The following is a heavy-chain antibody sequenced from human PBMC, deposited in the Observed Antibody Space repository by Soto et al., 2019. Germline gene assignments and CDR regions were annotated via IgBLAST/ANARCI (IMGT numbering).Heavy chain of an antibody. CDR1: GASISSGDYS. CDR3: ARGVTVFGLVSQFWFDP. J-gene: IGHJ5*02. D-gene: IGHD3-3*01. Sequence: SETLSLTCSVSGASISSGDYSWSWVRQSPGKGLEWIGHIYNSGITYYNPSLKSRVVISIDTSRNQFSLRLNSLTAADRAVYFCARGVTVFGLVSQFWFDPWGQGTVVTVSS. CDR2: IYNSGIT. V-gene: IGHV4-30-4*01.